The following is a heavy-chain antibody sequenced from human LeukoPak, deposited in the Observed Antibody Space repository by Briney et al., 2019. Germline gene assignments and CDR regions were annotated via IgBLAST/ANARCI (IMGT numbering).Heavy chain of an antibody. CDR2: INPNSGGT. D-gene: IGHD3-3*01. V-gene: IGHV1-2*02. CDR1: GYTFTGYY. J-gene: IGHJ4*02. CDR3: ARGAYDFWSGYHPLDY. Sequence: ASVKVSCKASGYTFTGYYMHWVRQAPGQGLEWMGWINPNSGGTNYALKFQGRVTMTRDTSISTAYMELSRLRSDDTAVYYCARGAYDFWSGYHPLDYWGQGTLVTVSS.